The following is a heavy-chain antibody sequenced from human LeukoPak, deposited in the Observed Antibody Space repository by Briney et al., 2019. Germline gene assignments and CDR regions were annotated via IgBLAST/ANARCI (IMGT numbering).Heavy chain of an antibody. CDR2: INHSGST. Sequence: SETLSLTCAVYGGSFSGYYWSWIRQPPGKGLEWIGEINHSGSTNYNPSLKSRVTISVDTSKNQFSLKLSSVTAADAAVYYCARVLLWFGELPYYFDYWGQGTLVTVSS. J-gene: IGHJ4*02. CDR3: ARVLLWFGELPYYFDY. V-gene: IGHV4-34*01. CDR1: GGSFSGYY. D-gene: IGHD3-10*01.